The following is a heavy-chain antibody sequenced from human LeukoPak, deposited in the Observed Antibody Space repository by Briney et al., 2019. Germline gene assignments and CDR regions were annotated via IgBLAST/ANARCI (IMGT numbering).Heavy chain of an antibody. D-gene: IGHD4-17*01. V-gene: IGHV4-59*11. CDR1: DASFNTHY. CDR3: ARDPTTVTKGFDI. Sequence: KPSETLSLTCTVSDASFNTHYWTWIRQPPGKGLEWIGYISYGGSTNYSPSLKSRVTISVDTSKNQFFLRLTSLTAADTAVYYCARDPTTVTKGFDIWGQGTMVTVSS. J-gene: IGHJ3*02. CDR2: ISYGGST.